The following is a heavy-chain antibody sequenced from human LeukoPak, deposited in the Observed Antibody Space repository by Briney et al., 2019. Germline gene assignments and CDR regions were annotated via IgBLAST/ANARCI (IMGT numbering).Heavy chain of an antibody. CDR1: GGSFSGYY. CDR2: INHSGST. J-gene: IGHJ4*02. CDR3: ARGRTGWRDY. D-gene: IGHD2-2*01. V-gene: IGHV4-34*01. Sequence: SETLSLTCAVYGGSFSGYYWSWIRQPPGKGLEWIGEINHSGSTNYNPSLKNRVTISVDTSKNQFSLKLSSVTAADTAVYYCARGRTGWRDYWGQGTLVTVSS.